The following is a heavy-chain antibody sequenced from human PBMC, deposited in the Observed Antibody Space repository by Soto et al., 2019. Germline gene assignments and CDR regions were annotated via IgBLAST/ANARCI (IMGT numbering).Heavy chain of an antibody. V-gene: IGHV1-69*08. Sequence: QVQLVQSGAEVKKPGSSVKVSCKASGGTFSSYTISWVRQAPGQGLEWMGRIIPILGIANYAQKFQGRVTITADKSTSTAYMELSSLRSEDTAVYYCARENGSGSYFFYYYGMDVWGQGTTVTVSS. CDR1: GGTFSSYT. CDR3: ARENGSGSYFFYYYGMDV. CDR2: IIPILGIA. J-gene: IGHJ6*02. D-gene: IGHD3-10*01.